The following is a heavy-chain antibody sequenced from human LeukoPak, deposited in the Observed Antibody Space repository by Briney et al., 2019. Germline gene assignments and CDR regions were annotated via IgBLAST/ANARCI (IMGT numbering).Heavy chain of an antibody. J-gene: IGHJ4*02. D-gene: IGHD3-22*01. CDR2: ISSSSSYI. CDR3: ARGVANYYDSSGYQN. V-gene: IGHV3-21*04. CDR1: GFTFSSYS. Sequence: GGSLRLSCAASGFTFSSYSMNWVRQAPGKGLEWVPSISSSSSYIYYADSVKGRFTISRDNAKNSLYLQMNSLRAEDTAVYYCARGVANYYDSSGYQNWGQGTLVTVSS.